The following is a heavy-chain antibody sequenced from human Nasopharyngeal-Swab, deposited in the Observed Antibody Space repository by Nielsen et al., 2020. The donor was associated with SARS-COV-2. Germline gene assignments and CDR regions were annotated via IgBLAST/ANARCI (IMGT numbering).Heavy chain of an antibody. CDR2: SWYDGTDT. CDR3: ARLLGPRFGLDV. Sequence: GESLKISCATSGFILNTYGIHWVRQAPGKGLEWVAVSWYDGTDTFYADSVRDRITITRDKSKTGLTLQMYNLRVDDTALYYCARLLGPRFGLDVWGQGTTVTVSS. CDR1: GFILNTYG. J-gene: IGHJ6*02. V-gene: IGHV3-33*01. D-gene: IGHD3-16*01.